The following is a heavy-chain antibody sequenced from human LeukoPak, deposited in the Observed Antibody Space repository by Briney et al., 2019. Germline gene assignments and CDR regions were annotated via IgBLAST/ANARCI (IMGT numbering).Heavy chain of an antibody. D-gene: IGHD3-10*01. CDR3: AKAFMVRGVVTPGY. V-gene: IGHV3-23*01. J-gene: IGHJ4*02. CDR1: GFTFSSYA. CDR2: ISGSGGST. Sequence: GGSLRLSCAASGFTFSSYAMSWVRQAPGKGLEWVSAISGSGGSTYYADSVKGRFTISRDNSKNTLYLQMNSLRAEDTAVYYCAKAFMVRGVVTPGYWGQGTLVTVSS.